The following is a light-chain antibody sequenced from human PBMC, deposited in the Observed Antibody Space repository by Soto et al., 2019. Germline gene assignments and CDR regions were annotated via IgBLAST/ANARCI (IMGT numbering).Light chain of an antibody. J-gene: IGKJ3*01. CDR2: DAS. V-gene: IGKV3-20*01. CDR1: QTVNSDY. CDR3: EQYGSSPLT. Sequence: EIVLTQSPGTLSLSPGERATLSCRASQTVNSDYLAWYQQKPGQAPRLLISDASNRAAGIPDRFSGSGSGTDFTLTISRLEPEDSAVYFCEQYGSSPLTFGPGTKVDIK.